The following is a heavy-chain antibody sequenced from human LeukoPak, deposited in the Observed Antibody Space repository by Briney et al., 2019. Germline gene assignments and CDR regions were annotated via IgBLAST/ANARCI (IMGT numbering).Heavy chain of an antibody. Sequence: GGSLRLSCAASGFTFSNYAMSWVRQAPGKGLEWVSTICGGGITTYYADSAKGQFTISRDNSKNTMFLQMNSLRADDTAVYYCPRQSYASGWNPFDYWGQGILVTVSS. J-gene: IGHJ4*02. CDR3: PRQSYASGWNPFDY. D-gene: IGHD6-19*01. V-gene: IGHV3-23*01. CDR1: GFTFSNYA. CDR2: ICGGGITT.